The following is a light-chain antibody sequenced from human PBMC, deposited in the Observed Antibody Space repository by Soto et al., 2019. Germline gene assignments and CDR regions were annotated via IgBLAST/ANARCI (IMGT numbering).Light chain of an antibody. V-gene: IGKV1-5*01. CDR1: QSIGNW. CDR3: QQHPTYYT. CDR2: DAS. Sequence: DIQMTQSPSTLSASVGDRVTITCRASQSIGNWLAWYQQKPGKAPKLLIYDASSLESGVPSRFSGSGSGTEFTLTISSLQPDDFATYYCQQHPTYYTFGQGTNLAIK. J-gene: IGKJ2*01.